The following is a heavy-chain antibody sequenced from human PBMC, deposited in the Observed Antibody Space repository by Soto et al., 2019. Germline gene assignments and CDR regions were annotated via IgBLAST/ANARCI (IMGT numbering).Heavy chain of an antibody. J-gene: IGHJ1*01. CDR1: EFTFKVYA. D-gene: IGHD2-21*01. V-gene: IGHV3-23*01. Sequence: GGSLRLSCAASEFTFKVYAMSWVRQAPGKGLEWVSSITAGGGSTNYAESVKGRFTISRDNSKNTLFLQMNSLRAEDTAVYYCAKDIGDHFGYFQHRGQGTLVTVSS. CDR3: AKDIGDHFGYFQH. CDR2: ITAGGGST.